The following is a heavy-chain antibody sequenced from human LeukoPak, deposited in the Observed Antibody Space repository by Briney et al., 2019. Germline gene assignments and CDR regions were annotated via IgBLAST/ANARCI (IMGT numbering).Heavy chain of an antibody. Sequence: SETLSLTCTVSGGSISSSSYYWGWIRQPPGKGLEWIGSIYYSGSTYYNPSLKSRVTISVDTSKNQFSLKLSSVTAADMAVYYCARATQYGGSRYWGQGTLVTVSS. J-gene: IGHJ4*02. CDR2: IYYSGST. CDR1: GGSISSSSYY. D-gene: IGHD5-12*01. V-gene: IGHV4-39*01. CDR3: ARATQYGGSRY.